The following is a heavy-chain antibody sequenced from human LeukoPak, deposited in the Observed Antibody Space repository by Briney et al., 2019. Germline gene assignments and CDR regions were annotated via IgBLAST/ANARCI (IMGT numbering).Heavy chain of an antibody. V-gene: IGHV4-4*02. Sequence: PSGTLSLTCGVSGGSITSTNYWSWVRQPPGQGLEWIGEISLSGYTGFNPSLESRVTVSLDKSKNQLSLNLTSVTAADTAVYYCSRENGAFSPFGYWGQGTLVTVLS. D-gene: IGHD2-8*01. J-gene: IGHJ4*02. CDR2: ISLSGYT. CDR3: SRENGAFSPFGY. CDR1: GGSITSTNY.